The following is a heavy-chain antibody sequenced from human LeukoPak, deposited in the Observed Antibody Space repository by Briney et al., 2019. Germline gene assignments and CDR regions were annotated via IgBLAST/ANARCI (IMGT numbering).Heavy chain of an antibody. CDR1: GFTFSSYS. CDR3: ARDVMGYGGNSGYYYYYGMDV. V-gene: IGHV3-21*01. J-gene: IGHJ6*02. Sequence: GGSLRLSCAASGFTFSSYSMNWVRQAPGKGLEWVSSISSSSSYIYYADSVKGRFTISRDNAKNSLYLRMYSLRAEDTAVYYCARDVMGYGGNSGYYYYYGMDVWGQGTTVTVSS. CDR2: ISSSSSYI. D-gene: IGHD4-23*01.